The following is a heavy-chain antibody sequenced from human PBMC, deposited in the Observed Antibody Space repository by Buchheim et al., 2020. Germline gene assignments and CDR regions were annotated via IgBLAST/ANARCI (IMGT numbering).Heavy chain of an antibody. J-gene: IGHJ4*02. Sequence: EVQLLEPGGGLVQPGGSLRLSCAASGFTFSSYAMSWVRQAPGKGLEWVSAISGSGGSAYYADSVKGRFTISRDNSKNTLYLQMNSLRAEDTAVYYCAKSPRFYSSPQYYFDYWGQGTL. CDR3: AKSPRFYSSPQYYFDY. D-gene: IGHD6-13*01. CDR1: GFTFSSYA. V-gene: IGHV3-23*01. CDR2: ISGSGGSA.